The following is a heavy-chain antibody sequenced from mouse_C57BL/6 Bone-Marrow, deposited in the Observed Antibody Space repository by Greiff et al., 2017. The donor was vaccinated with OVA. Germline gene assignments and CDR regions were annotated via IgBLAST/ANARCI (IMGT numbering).Heavy chain of an antibody. CDR3: ARWGDDGYYYFDY. CDR2: INPGSGGT. CDR1: GYAFTNYL. Sequence: VQLQQSGAELVRPGTSVKVSCKASGYAFTNYLIEWVKQRPGQGLEWIGVINPGSGGTYYNEKFKGKATLTADKSSSTAYMELRSLTSEDSAVYFCARWGDDGYYYFDYWGQGTTLTVSS. D-gene: IGHD2-3*01. V-gene: IGHV1-54*01. J-gene: IGHJ2*01.